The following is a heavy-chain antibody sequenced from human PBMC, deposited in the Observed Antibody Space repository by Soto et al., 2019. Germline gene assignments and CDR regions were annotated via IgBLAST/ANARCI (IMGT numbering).Heavy chain of an antibody. V-gene: IGHV3-30*18. CDR2: ISYDGSNK. J-gene: IGHJ3*02. CDR3: AKDNAYYDILTGYYLSPADAFDI. Sequence: PGGSLRLSCAASGFTFSSYGMHWVRQAPGKGLEWVAVISYDGSNKYYADSVKGRFTISRDNSKNTLYLQMNSLRAEDTAVYYCAKDNAYYDILTGYYLSPADAFDIWGQGTMVTVS. CDR1: GFTFSSYG. D-gene: IGHD3-9*01.